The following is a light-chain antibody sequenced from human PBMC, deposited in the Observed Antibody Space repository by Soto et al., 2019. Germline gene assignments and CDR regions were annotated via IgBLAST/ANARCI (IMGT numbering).Light chain of an antibody. Sequence: QSVVTQPPSVSGAPGQRVTISCTGSSSNIGADYDIHWYQHLPGTAPKLLIYANINRPSGVPDRFSGSKSGTSASLAITELQAEDEADYYCQSYDSSLSGSVFGGGTKLTVL. J-gene: IGLJ3*02. CDR2: ANI. CDR1: SSNIGADYD. V-gene: IGLV1-40*01. CDR3: QSYDSSLSGSV.